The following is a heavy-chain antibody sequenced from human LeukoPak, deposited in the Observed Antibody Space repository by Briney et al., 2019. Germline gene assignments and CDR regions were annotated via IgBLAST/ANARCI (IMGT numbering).Heavy chain of an antibody. D-gene: IGHD3-3*01. CDR3: ARVDRNYYDFWSGYSGNIDY. J-gene: IGHJ4*02. CDR1: GYTFTGYY. V-gene: IGHV1-2*02. CDR2: INPNSGGT. Sequence: ASVKVPCKASGYTFTGYYMHWVRQAPGQGLEWMGWINPNSGGTNYAQKFQGRVTMTRDTSISTAYMELSRLRSDDTAVYYCARVDRNYYDFWSGYSGNIDYWGQGTLVTASS.